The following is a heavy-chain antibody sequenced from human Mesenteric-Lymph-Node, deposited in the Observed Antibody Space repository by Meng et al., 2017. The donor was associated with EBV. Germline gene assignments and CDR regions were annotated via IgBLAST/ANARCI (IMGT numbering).Heavy chain of an antibody. J-gene: IGHJ4*02. D-gene: IGHD3-16*02. Sequence: QGELKQWGAGKLTPSATLSFTLPVYGGSFSGYYWSWIRQAPGQGLEWIGESTHNGIVNYNPSLKSRVAISVDTFKNQFSLRLTSVTAADTAIYYCARIESIWGTYRKYYFDYWGQGTLVTVSS. V-gene: IGHV4-34*01. CDR2: STHNGIV. CDR1: GGSFSGYY. CDR3: ARIESIWGTYRKYYFDY.